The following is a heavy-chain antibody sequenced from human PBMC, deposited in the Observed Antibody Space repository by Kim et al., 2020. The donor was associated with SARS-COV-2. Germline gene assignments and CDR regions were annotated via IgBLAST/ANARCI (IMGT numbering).Heavy chain of an antibody. CDR1: GLTFNNFG. CDR3: ARDESGYSYGCNV. J-gene: IGHJ3*01. V-gene: IGHV3-30*02. D-gene: IGHD5-18*01. Sequence: GGSLRLSCSASGLTFNNFGMPWFRRVPGKGLVWVALIGFHGGITNYADSVKGRFTISRDISTNTLYLQMNSRRAEDTAVYYCARDESGYSYGCNVWGQGTMVTVSS. CDR2: IGFHGGIT.